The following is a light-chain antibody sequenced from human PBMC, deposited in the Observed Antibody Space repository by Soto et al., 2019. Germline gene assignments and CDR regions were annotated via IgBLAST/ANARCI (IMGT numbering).Light chain of an antibody. CDR1: QSVSSSY. CDR2: RTS. CDR3: QQYNNWPRT. Sequence: EIVLTQSPVTLSLSPGERATLSFRASQSVSSSYLAWYQQKPGQAPRLLMFRTSSRATGFPARFSGSGSGTEFNLTISSLQSEDFAVYYCQQYNNWPRTCGQGTKVDI. J-gene: IGKJ1*01. V-gene: IGKV3-15*01.